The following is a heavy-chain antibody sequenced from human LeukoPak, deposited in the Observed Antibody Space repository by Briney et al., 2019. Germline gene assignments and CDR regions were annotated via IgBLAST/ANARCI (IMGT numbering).Heavy chain of an antibody. CDR1: GFTFSSYW. CDR2: IKQDGSEK. D-gene: IGHD7-27*01. J-gene: IGHJ1*01. V-gene: IGHV3-7*03. CDR3: ARDGDDGLSL. Sequence: PGGSLRLSCADSGFTFSSYWMSWVRQAPGKGLEWVANIKQDGSEKYYVDSVKGRFTISRDNAKNSLYLQMNSLRAEDTAVYYCARDGDDGLSLWGQGTLVTVSS.